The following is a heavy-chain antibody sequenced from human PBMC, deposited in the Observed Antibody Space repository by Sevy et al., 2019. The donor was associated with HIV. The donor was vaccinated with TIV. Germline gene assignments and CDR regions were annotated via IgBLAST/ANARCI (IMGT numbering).Heavy chain of an antibody. CDR1: GFTFSSNW. Sequence: GGSLRLSCATSGFTFSSNWMTWVRQAPGKGLEWVASIGSSNSYIYYADSVKGRFTISRDNAKNSLFLHMNTLRAEDTAVYYCARSYSSSWYILYYFEYWGQGTPVTVSS. D-gene: IGHD6-13*01. V-gene: IGHV3-21*01. CDR3: ARSYSSSWYILYYFEY. J-gene: IGHJ4*02. CDR2: IGSSNSYI.